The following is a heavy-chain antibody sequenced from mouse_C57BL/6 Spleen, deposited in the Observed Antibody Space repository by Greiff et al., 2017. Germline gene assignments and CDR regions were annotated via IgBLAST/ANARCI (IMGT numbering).Heavy chain of an antibody. CDR2: IDPSDSYT. Sequence: QVQLQQPGAELVMPGASVKLSCKASGYTFTSYWMPWVKQRPGQGLEWIGEIDPSDSYTNYNQKFKGKSTLTVDKSSSTAYMQLSSLTSEDSAVYYCARRGNSNKRAEFGYWGQGTMVTVSA. CDR3: ARRGNSNKRAEFGY. J-gene: IGHJ3*01. V-gene: IGHV1-69*01. CDR1: GYTFTSYW. D-gene: IGHD2-5*01.